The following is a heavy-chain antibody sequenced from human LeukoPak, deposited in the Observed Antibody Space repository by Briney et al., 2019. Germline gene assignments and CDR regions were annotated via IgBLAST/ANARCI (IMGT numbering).Heavy chain of an antibody. CDR2: IYYSGST. V-gene: IGHV4-59*01. CDR1: GGSISSYY. Sequence: HSETLSLTCTVSGGSISSYYWSWIRQPPGKGLEWIGYIYYSGSTNYNPSLKSRVTISVDTSKNQFSLKLSSVTAADTAVYYCARESHYYDSSGYYRYWGQGTQVTVSS. J-gene: IGHJ4*02. CDR3: ARESHYYDSSGYYRY. D-gene: IGHD3-22*01.